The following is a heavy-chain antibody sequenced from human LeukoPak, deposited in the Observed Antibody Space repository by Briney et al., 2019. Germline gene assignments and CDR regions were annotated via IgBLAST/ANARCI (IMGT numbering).Heavy chain of an antibody. J-gene: IGHJ3*02. V-gene: IGHV4-39*01. CDR3: ARQRYSGSYYGVQWDAFDI. Sequence: SETLSLTCTVSGGSISSSSYYWGWIRQPPGKGLEWLGSIYYSGGTYYNPSLKSRVTISVDTSKNQFPLKLSSVTAADTAVFYCARQRYSGSYYGVQWDAFDIWGQGTMVTVSS. D-gene: IGHD1-26*01. CDR2: IYYSGGT. CDR1: GGSISSSSYY.